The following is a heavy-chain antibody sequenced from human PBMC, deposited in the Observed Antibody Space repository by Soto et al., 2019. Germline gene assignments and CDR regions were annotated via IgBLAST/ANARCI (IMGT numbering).Heavy chain of an antibody. D-gene: IGHD4-17*01. CDR3: ARRGRYGDPGHYYGMDV. Sequence: QVQLVESGGGVVQPGRSLRLSCAASGFTFSSYAMHWVRQAPGKGLEWVAVISYDGSNKYYADSVKGRFTISRDNSKNTLYLQMNSLRAEDTAVYYCARRGRYGDPGHYYGMDVWGQGTTVTVSS. J-gene: IGHJ6*02. CDR2: ISYDGSNK. CDR1: GFTFSSYA. V-gene: IGHV3-30-3*01.